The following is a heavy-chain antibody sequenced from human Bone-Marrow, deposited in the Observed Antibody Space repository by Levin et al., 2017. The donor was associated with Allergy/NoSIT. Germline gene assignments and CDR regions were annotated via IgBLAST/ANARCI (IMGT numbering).Heavy chain of an antibody. CDR3: AKDRPELEVRSDYFDY. D-gene: IGHD1-1*01. V-gene: IGHV3-23*01. CDR2: ISGGGRST. CDR1: GFTFSSYV. Sequence: GESLKISCAASGFTFSSYVMSWVRQAPGKGLEWVSAISGGGRSTYYADSVKGRFTIFRDNSKNTLYMQMNSLRVEDTAVYYCAKDRPELEVRSDYFDYWGQGALVTVSS. J-gene: IGHJ4*02.